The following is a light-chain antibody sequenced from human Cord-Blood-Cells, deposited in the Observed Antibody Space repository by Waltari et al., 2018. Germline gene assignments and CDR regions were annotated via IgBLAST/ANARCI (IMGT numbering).Light chain of an antibody. Sequence: VVMTQFPLSLPVTLGKPASISCRPRQSLLHSEGNTYLNWFQQRPGQSPRRLIDKVSNRDSGVPDRVSGSGSGTDFTLKISRVEAEDVGVYYCMQGTHWPYTFGQGTKLEIK. CDR2: KVS. CDR1: QSLLHSEGNTY. CDR3: MQGTHWPYT. J-gene: IGKJ2*01. V-gene: IGKV2-30*02.